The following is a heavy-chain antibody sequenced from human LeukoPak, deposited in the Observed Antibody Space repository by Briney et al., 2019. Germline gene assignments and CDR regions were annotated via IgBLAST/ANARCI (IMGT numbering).Heavy chain of an antibody. J-gene: IGHJ4*02. V-gene: IGHV4-59*08. D-gene: IGHD6-13*01. Sequence: SETLSLTCTVSGGSISSYYWSWIRQSPGKGLEWIGYLYHSGTPRYNPSLKIRVTKSADTSKNQFFLNLNSTTAADTAVYYCARRRGWKQQLVYLDYWGQGTLATVSS. CDR2: LYHSGTP. CDR3: ARRRGWKQQLVYLDY. CDR1: GGSISSYY.